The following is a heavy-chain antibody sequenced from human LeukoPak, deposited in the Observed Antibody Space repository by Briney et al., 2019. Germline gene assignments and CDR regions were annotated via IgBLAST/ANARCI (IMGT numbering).Heavy chain of an antibody. Sequence: PSETLSLTCTVSGDSIGSSNYFWDWIRQPPGKGLEWIGSIYYGGSSYYNPSLKSRVTISVDTSKNQFSLKLSSVTAADTAVYYCARSPTKRVPEDYWGQGTLVTVSS. V-gene: IGHV4-39*01. CDR3: ARSPTKRVPEDY. CDR2: IYYGGSS. J-gene: IGHJ4*02. D-gene: IGHD2-2*01. CDR1: GDSIGSSNYF.